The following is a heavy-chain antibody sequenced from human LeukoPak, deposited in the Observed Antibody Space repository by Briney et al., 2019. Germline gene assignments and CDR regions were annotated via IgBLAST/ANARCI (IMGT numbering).Heavy chain of an antibody. D-gene: IGHD3-22*01. CDR2: IYGSGRT. CDR1: GDSISSGSYY. V-gene: IGHV4-61*02. Sequence: PSETLSLTCTVSGDSISSGSYYWSWIRQPAGKGLEWIGRIYGSGRTNYNLSLKSRVTISVDTSKNQFSLRLSSVTAADTAVYYCARHSQNYYDSSGYYYGGRWFDPWGQGTLVTVSS. J-gene: IGHJ5*02. CDR3: ARHSQNYYDSSGYYYGGRWFDP.